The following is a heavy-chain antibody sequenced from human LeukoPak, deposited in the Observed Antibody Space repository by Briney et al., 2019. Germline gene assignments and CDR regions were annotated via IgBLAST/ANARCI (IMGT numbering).Heavy chain of an antibody. J-gene: IGHJ1*01. D-gene: IGHD3-22*01. CDR3: ATGNYYDSRGYYTFGH. CDR2: NGDGSTT. V-gene: IGHV3-74*01. CDR1: GFTFSRYW. Sequence: LSGGSLRLSCAASGFTFSRYWMHWVRQAPGKGLVWVSRNGDGSTTSYADSVKGGFTISRDNAKNTLYLQMNSLRAEDTAVYYCATGNYYDSRGYYTFGHWGQGTLVTVSS.